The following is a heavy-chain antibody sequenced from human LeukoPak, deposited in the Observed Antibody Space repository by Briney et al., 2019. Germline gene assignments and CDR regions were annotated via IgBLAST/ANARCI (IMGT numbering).Heavy chain of an antibody. Sequence: SETLSLTCTVSGGSIRSYYWSWIRQPAGKGLEWIGRIFTSGTTDYNPSLKSRVTMSVDTSKNQFSLKLSSVTAADTAVYYCARSYGINDAFDTWGQGTMVTVSS. CDR2: IFTSGTT. CDR1: GGSIRSYY. D-gene: IGHD2-8*01. J-gene: IGHJ3*02. V-gene: IGHV4-4*07. CDR3: ARSYGINDAFDT.